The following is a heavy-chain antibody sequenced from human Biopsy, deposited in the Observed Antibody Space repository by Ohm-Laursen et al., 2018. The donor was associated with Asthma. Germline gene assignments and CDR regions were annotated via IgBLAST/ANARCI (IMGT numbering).Heavy chain of an antibody. Sequence: SLRLSCSASGFVFRSHAMHWVRQAPGKGLEWVAVVSYDGGVAHYADSMKGRFTISRDNAKSTLYLQMSRLRTDDTAVYYCAKRRGYSDLTDFDHWGQGTLVTVSS. CDR1: GFVFRSHA. J-gene: IGHJ4*02. D-gene: IGHD3-3*01. CDR3: AKRRGYSDLTDFDH. CDR2: VSYDGGVA. V-gene: IGHV3-30*18.